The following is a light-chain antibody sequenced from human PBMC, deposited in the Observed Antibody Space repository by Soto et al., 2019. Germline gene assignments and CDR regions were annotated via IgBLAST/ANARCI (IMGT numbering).Light chain of an antibody. CDR2: DAS. V-gene: IGKV1-33*01. J-gene: IGKJ4*01. Sequence: DIQMTRSPSSLSASVGDRVTITCQASQDISNYLNWYQQKPGKAPKLLIYDASNLETGVPSRFNGSGSGTDFTFTISSLQPEDIATYYCQQYDNLPLTFGGGTKVDNK. CDR3: QQYDNLPLT. CDR1: QDISNY.